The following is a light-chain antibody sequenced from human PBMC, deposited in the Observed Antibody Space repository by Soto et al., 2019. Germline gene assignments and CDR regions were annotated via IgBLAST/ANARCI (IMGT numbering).Light chain of an antibody. Sequence: DIVMTQTPLSAPVTLGQPASISCRSSQSLVHSDGNTYLSWLHQRPGQPPRLLLYKISNRFSGVPDRFSGSGAGTDFTRKISRVEPEDVGIYYGTQETHFPRTFGQGTKVEIK. J-gene: IGKJ1*01. V-gene: IGKV2-24*01. CDR3: TQETHFPRT. CDR2: KIS. CDR1: QSLVHSDGNTY.